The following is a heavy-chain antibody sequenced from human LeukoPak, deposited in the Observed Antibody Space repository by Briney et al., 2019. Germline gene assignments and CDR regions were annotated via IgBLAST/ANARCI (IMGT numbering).Heavy chain of an antibody. V-gene: IGHV1-18*01. D-gene: IGHD3-10*01. CDR2: ISAYNGNT. Sequence: ALVKVSCKASGYTFTSYGISWVRQAPGQGLEWMGWISAYNGNTSYAQKLQGRVTMTTDTSTSTAYMELRSLRSDDTAVYYCARVIGSPPYYYYYYMDVWGKGTTVTVSS. CDR3: ARVIGSPPYYYYYYMDV. J-gene: IGHJ6*03. CDR1: GYTFTSYG.